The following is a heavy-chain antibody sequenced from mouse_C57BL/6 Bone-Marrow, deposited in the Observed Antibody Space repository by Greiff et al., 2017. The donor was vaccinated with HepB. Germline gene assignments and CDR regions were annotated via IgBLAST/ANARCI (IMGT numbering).Heavy chain of an antibody. CDR2: IWSGGST. CDR1: GFSLTSYG. J-gene: IGHJ1*03. D-gene: IGHD1-1*01. CDR3: ARNEKYYGSSYWYFDV. V-gene: IGHV2-2*02. Sequence: VQGVESGPGLVQPSQSLSITCTVSGFSLTSYGVHWVRQSPGKGLEWLGVIWSGGSTDYNAAFISRLSISKDNSKSQVFFKMNSLQANDTAIYYCARNEKYYGSSYWYFDVWGTGTTVTVSS.